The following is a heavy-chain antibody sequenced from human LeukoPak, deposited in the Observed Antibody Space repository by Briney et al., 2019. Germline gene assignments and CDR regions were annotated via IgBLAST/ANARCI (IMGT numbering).Heavy chain of an antibody. J-gene: IGHJ4*02. CDR3: AKRGSKGLFYFDS. CDR2: ISTTVTST. D-gene: IGHD2-2*01. Sequence: GGSLRLSCAAPGFTFTNKAMIRVRQAPGKGLEWVSTISTTVTSTYYADSVKGRFTISRDNSQNTLFLQMNSLRAEDTALYYCAKRGSKGLFYFDSWGQGTLVTVSS. V-gene: IGHV3-23*01. CDR1: GFTFTNKA.